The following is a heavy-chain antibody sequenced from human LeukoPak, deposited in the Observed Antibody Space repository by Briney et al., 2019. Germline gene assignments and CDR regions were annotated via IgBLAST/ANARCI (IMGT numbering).Heavy chain of an antibody. CDR1: GGSFSGYY. V-gene: IGHV4-34*01. J-gene: IGHJ4*02. Sequence: SETLSLTCAVYGGSFSGYYWSWIRQPPGKGLEWIGEINHSGSTNYNPSLQSRVTISVDTSKNQFPLKLSSVTAADTAVYYCARGPMITFGGVIGNFDYWGQGTPVTVSS. CDR2: INHSGST. D-gene: IGHD3-16*02. CDR3: ARGPMITFGGVIGNFDY.